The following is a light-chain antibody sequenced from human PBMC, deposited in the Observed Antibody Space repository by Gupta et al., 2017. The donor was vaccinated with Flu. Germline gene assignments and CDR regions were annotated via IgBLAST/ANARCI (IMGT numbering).Light chain of an antibody. CDR1: KSNIGGNA. CDR2: SNN. CDR3: ASWDDNLNGGV. Sequence: SKSNIGGNALNWYQQIPGTAPKLLIYSNNQRPSGVPARFSGSKSGTSASLAISGLQSEDEATYHCASWDDNLNGGVFGGGTKLAVL. V-gene: IGLV1-44*01. J-gene: IGLJ3*02.